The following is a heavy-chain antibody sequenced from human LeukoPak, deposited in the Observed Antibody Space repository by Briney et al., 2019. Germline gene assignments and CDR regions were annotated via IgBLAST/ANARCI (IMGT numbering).Heavy chain of an antibody. CDR3: AREGDCGGDCYSDAFDI. J-gene: IGHJ3*02. Sequence: GGSLRLSCAASGLAVSSNYMSWVRQAPGKGLEWVAVISYDGSNKYYADSVKGRFTISRDNSKNTLYLQMNSLRAEDTAVYYCAREGDCGGDCYSDAFDIWGQGTMVTVSS. V-gene: IGHV3-30*03. CDR1: GLAVSSNY. CDR2: ISYDGSNK. D-gene: IGHD2-21*02.